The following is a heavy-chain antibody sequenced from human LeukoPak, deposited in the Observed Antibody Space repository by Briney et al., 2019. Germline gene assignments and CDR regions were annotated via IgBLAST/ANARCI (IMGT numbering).Heavy chain of an antibody. CDR3: ARRTGGTKDY. Sequence: GGSLRLSCVASGFTFGDVVMSWVRQAPGKGLEWVSTISYNGASTDYADSVKGRFAISRDNSKNTLYLQMNSLRAEDTAVYYCARRTGGTKDYWGQGTQVTVSS. J-gene: IGHJ4*02. D-gene: IGHD7-27*01. V-gene: IGHV3-23*01. CDR2: ISYNGAST. CDR1: GFTFGDVV.